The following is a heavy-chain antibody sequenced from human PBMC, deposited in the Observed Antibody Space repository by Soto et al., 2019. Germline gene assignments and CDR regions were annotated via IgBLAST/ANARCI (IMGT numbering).Heavy chain of an antibody. CDR3: ARRRSTVTTAWFYHAMDV. CDR1: GFTFSDYG. D-gene: IGHD4-17*01. J-gene: IGHJ6*02. V-gene: IGHV3-33*01. CDR2: IWFDGSNK. Sequence: QAQLVESGGGVVQPGTSLRLSCAASGFTFSDYGMHWVRQAPGKGLEWVAVIWFDGSNKYYADSVKGRFTISRDNSKNTVDLQMDRLRADDTAVYYCARRRSTVTTAWFYHAMDVWGQGTTVTVSS.